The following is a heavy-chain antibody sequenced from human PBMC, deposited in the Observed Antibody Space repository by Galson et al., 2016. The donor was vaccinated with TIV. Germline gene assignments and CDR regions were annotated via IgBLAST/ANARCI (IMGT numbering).Heavy chain of an antibody. CDR3: ARDSPRLLSTTSCFPHY. Sequence: SLRLSCAASGFTFRAYSMNWVRQAPGKGLEWVASITGVSSYTYYAASVKGRFSISRENADNSLFLEMNSLKVEDTAVYFCARDSPRLLSTTSCFPHYWGQGTVVTVSS. V-gene: IGHV3-21*01. J-gene: IGHJ4*02. D-gene: IGHD5/OR15-5a*01. CDR1: GFTFRAYS. CDR2: ITGVSSYT.